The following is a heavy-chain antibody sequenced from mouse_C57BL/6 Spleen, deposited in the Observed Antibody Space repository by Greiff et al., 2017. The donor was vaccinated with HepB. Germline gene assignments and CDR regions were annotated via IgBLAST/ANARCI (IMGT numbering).Heavy chain of an antibody. Sequence: VKLQQSGAELARPGASVKMSCKASGYTFTSYTMHWVKQRPGQGLEWIGYINPSSGYTKYNQKFKDKATLTADKSSSTAYMQLSSLTSEDSAVYYCARGGPYDYDYYYAMDYWGQGTSVTVSS. CDR1: GYTFTSYT. V-gene: IGHV1-4*01. J-gene: IGHJ4*01. D-gene: IGHD2-4*01. CDR3: ARGGPYDYDYYYAMDY. CDR2: INPSSGYT.